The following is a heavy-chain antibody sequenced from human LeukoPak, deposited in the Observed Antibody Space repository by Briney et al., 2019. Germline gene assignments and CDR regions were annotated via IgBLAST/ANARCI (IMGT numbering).Heavy chain of an antibody. V-gene: IGHV4-34*01. CDR2: INHSGST. Sequence: PSETLSLTCAVYGGSFSNYYWGWIRQPPGKGLEWIGEINHSGSTNYNPSLKSRVTISVDTSKNQFSLKLSSVTAADTAVYRCAKKDGDYAWYFDVWGRGTLVTVSS. CDR3: AKKDGDYAWYFDV. CDR1: GGSFSNYY. D-gene: IGHD4-17*01. J-gene: IGHJ2*01.